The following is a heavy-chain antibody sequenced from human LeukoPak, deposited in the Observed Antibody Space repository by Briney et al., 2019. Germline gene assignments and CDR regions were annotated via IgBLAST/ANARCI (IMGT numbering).Heavy chain of an antibody. J-gene: IGHJ6*03. V-gene: IGHV4-34*01. CDR3: ARAHNDFWSGTYYYYMDV. D-gene: IGHD3-3*01. CDR2: INHSGST. CDR1: GGSFSGYY. Sequence: PSETLSLTCAVYGGSFSGYYWSWIRQPPGKGLEWIGEINHSGSTNYNPSLKSRVTISVDTSKNQFSLKLSSVTAADTAVCYCARAHNDFWSGTYYYYMDVWGKGTTVTVSS.